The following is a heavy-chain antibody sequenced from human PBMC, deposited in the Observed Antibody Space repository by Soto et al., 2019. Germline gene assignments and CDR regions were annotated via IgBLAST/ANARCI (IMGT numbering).Heavy chain of an antibody. D-gene: IGHD5-18*01. CDR1: RGTFNRYA. Sequence: QVQLVQSGAEVKKPGSSVKVSCLASRGTFNRYAINWVRQAPGHGLEWLGALVPQVRTPNYAQKFQDRVTIVADESTNTTSMELRGLTSDDTAVYYCARQIRDTPMVPFDVWGQGSLVTVSS. CDR2: LVPQVRTP. CDR3: ARQIRDTPMVPFDV. V-gene: IGHV1-69*01. J-gene: IGHJ4*02.